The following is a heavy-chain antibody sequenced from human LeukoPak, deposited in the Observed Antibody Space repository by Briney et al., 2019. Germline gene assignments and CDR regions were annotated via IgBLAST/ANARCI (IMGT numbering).Heavy chain of an antibody. D-gene: IGHD1-26*01. Sequence: PSGTLSLTCAVSGGSISSSNWWSWVRQPPGKGLEWIGEIYHSGSTNYNPSLKSRVTISVDTSKNQFSLKLSSVTAADTAVYYCARDSGSCYLFTDAFDIWGQGTMVTVSS. J-gene: IGHJ3*02. CDR3: ARDSGSCYLFTDAFDI. CDR2: IYHSGST. CDR1: GGSISSSNW. V-gene: IGHV4-4*02.